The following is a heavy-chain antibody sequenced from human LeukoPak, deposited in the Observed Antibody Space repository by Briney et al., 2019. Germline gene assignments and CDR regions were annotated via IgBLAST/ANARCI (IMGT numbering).Heavy chain of an antibody. J-gene: IGHJ4*02. CDR3: ARARVYGPASFDY. CDR2: INPNSGGT. CDR1: GYTFTGYY. V-gene: IGHV1-2*02. Sequence: ASVKVSCKASGYTFTGYYMHWVRQAPGQGLEWMGWINPNSGGTNYAQKFQGRVTMTRDTSISTAYMELSRLRSDDTAVYYCARARVYGPASFDYWGQGTLVTVSS. D-gene: IGHD2/OR15-2a*01.